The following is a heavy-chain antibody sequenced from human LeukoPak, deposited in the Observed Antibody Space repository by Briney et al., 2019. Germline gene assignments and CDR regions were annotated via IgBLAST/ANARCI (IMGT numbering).Heavy chain of an antibody. D-gene: IGHD3-10*01. CDR2: IYHSGST. Sequence: KPSETLSLTCTVSGYSISSGYYWGWIRQPPGKGLEWIGSIYHSGSTYYNPSLKSRVTISVDTSKNQFSLKLSSVTAADTAVYYCARDQGDVLLWFGESGGTFDYWGQGTLVTVSS. V-gene: IGHV4-38-2*02. CDR1: GYSISSGYY. J-gene: IGHJ4*02. CDR3: ARDQGDVLLWFGESGGTFDY.